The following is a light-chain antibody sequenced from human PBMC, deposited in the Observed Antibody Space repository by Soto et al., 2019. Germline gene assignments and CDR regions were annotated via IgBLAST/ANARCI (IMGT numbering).Light chain of an antibody. CDR1: SSNIGAGYD. J-gene: IGLJ2*01. Sequence: QSVLTQPPSVSGAPGQRVTISCTGSSSNIGAGYDVHWYQQLPGTAPKLLIYGNSNRPSGVPDRFSGAKSGTSAPLAITGLQAEDEADYYCQSYDSSLCGVVFGGGTKLTVL. CDR2: GNS. V-gene: IGLV1-40*01. CDR3: QSYDSSLCGVV.